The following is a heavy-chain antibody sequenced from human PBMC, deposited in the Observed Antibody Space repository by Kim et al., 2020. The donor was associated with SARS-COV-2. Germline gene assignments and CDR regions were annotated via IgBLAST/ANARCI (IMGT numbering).Heavy chain of an antibody. Sequence: ASVKVSCKASGYTFTSYAMNWVRQAPGQGLEWMGWINTNTGNPTYAQGFTGRFVFSLDTSVSTAYLQISSLKAEDTAVYYCARDLIPKQWLAKPRDYWGQGTLVTVSS. CDR3: ARDLIPKQWLAKPRDY. D-gene: IGHD6-19*01. J-gene: IGHJ4*02. V-gene: IGHV7-4-1*02. CDR2: INTNTGNP. CDR1: GYTFTSYA.